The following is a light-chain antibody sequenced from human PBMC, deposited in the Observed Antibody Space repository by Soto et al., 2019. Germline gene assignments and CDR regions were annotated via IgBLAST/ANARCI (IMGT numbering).Light chain of an antibody. J-gene: IGKJ5*01. V-gene: IGKV3-15*01. CDR2: SAS. Sequence: LMTQSTATLSVSTVETATLSCMARQRVGINLAWYQQKPGQAPRLLIYSASTRASGIPDRFSGSGSGTEFTLTISSLEPEDFAVYYCQQRSNWPITFGQGTRLEIK. CDR3: QQRSNWPIT. CDR1: QRVGIN.